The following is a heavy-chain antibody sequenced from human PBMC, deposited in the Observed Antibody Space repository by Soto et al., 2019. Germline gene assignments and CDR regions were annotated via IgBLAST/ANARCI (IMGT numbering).Heavy chain of an antibody. CDR3: ARDNGGFRETEPSDWYFDL. J-gene: IGHJ2*01. V-gene: IGHV4-59*01. CDR2: IYYSGST. D-gene: IGHD5-12*01. Sequence: QVQLQESGPGLVKPSETLSLTCTVSGGSIKNYYWSWIRQPPGKGLEWIGNIYYSGSTYYNPSLRSRVTISLDTPKRSFSLQVGSVTAADTAVYYCARDNGGFRETEPSDWYFDLWGRGTLVTVSS. CDR1: GGSIKNYY.